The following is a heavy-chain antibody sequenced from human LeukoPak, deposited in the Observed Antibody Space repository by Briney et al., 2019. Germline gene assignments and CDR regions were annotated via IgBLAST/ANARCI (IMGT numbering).Heavy chain of an antibody. J-gene: IGHJ4*02. CDR3: VRDRRAVSGPAFDY. CDR2: IYYSGST. D-gene: IGHD6-19*01. V-gene: IGHV4-39*02. CDR1: GGSISSSSYY. Sequence: SETLSLTCTVSGGSISSSSYYWGWIRQPPGKGLEWIGSIYYSGSTYYNPSLKSRVTISVDTSKNQFSLKLSSVTAADTAVYYCVRDRRAVSGPAFDYWGQGTLVTVSS.